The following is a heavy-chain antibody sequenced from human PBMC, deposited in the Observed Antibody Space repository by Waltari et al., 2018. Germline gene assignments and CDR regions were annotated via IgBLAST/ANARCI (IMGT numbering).Heavy chain of an antibody. CDR3: ARDTVVVVAATPKPQFDI. Sequence: QVQLVQSGAEVKKPGASVKVYCKASGYTFTSYGISWVRQAPGQGLEWMGWISAYNGNTNYAQKLQGRVTMTTDTSTSTAYMELRSLRSDDTAVYYCARDTVVVVAATPKPQFDIWGQGTMVTVSS. D-gene: IGHD2-15*01. CDR2: ISAYNGNT. V-gene: IGHV1-18*01. J-gene: IGHJ3*02. CDR1: GYTFTSYG.